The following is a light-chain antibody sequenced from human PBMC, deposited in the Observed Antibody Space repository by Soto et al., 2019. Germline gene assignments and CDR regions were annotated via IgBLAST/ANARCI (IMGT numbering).Light chain of an antibody. CDR2: DVR. Sequence: QAVVTQEPSLTVSPGGTVTLTCGSSTGAVTSGHYPYWFQQKPGQAPKLMICDVRNRPSGVSNRFSGSKSGNTASLTISGLQAEDEADYYCSSYTSSGSVVFGGGTKLTVL. CDR1: STGAVTSGHY. V-gene: IGLV2-14*01. CDR3: SSYTSSGSVV. J-gene: IGLJ2*01.